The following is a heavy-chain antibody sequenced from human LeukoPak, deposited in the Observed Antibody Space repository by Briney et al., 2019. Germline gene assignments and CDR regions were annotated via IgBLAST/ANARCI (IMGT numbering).Heavy chain of an antibody. D-gene: IGHD1-26*01. CDR2: LYYSGST. Sequence: SETLSLTCTVSGVSISGYYWSWIRQPPGKGLEWIGYLYYSGSTDYNPSLKSRVTISVDTSKNQVSLKLRSVTAADTAVYYCARGHSGSYEVDSWGQGILVTVSS. CDR1: GVSISGYY. J-gene: IGHJ4*02. V-gene: IGHV4-59*01. CDR3: ARGHSGSYEVDS.